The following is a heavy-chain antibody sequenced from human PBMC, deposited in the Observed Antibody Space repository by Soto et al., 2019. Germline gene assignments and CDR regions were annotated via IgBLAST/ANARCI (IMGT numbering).Heavy chain of an antibody. CDR1: GGSISSRNYY. D-gene: IGHD3-22*01. J-gene: IGHJ4*02. V-gene: IGHV4-39*01. Sequence: SETLSLTCTVSGGSISSRNYYWGWIRQPPGKGLEWIGSMYYSGRTYYNPSLKSRVTMSVDTSKNQFSLKLTSVTAAETAVYYCARQDSYYDGSGYFRDQSDYWGQGTLVTVSS. CDR3: ARQDSYYDGSGYFRDQSDY. CDR2: MYYSGRT.